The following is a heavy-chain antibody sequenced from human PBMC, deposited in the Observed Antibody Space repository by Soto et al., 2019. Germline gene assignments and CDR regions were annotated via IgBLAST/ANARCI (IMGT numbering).Heavy chain of an antibody. J-gene: IGHJ4*02. Sequence: ASVKVSCKASGYTFNNYEIHWVRQATGKGLEWMGWMNPYSGNTGYAQKFQGRVSFTRDTSIGTAYMELSSLKSEDTAVYYCARRKEWSRPHYFDYWGQGSLVTVSS. CDR1: GYTFNNYE. CDR2: MNPYSGNT. CDR3: ARRKEWSRPHYFDY. V-gene: IGHV1-8*01. D-gene: IGHD3-3*01.